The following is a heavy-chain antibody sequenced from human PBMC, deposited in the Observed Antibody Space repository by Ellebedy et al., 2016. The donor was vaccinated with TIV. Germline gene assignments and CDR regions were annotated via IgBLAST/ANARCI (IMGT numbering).Heavy chain of an antibody. Sequence: GESLKISCAASGFTFSSYGLSWVRQAPGKGLEWVSGISGSDGTTYYADSVKGRFTISRDNSKNTLYLQMNRLRVEDTAVYYCAKDYSGLHGMDVWGQGITVTVSS. D-gene: IGHD1-26*01. CDR3: AKDYSGLHGMDV. CDR2: ISGSDGTT. J-gene: IGHJ6*02. CDR1: GFTFSSYG. V-gene: IGHV3-23*01.